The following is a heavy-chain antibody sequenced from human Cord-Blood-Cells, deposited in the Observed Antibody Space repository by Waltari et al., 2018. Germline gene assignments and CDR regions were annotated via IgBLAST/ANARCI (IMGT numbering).Heavy chain of an antibody. CDR3: ARQRVRGWWFDY. CDR1: GGSISSSSYY. J-gene: IGHJ4*02. D-gene: IGHD2-8*02. CDR2: IYYSGST. Sequence: QLQLQESGPGLVKPSETLSLTCTVSGGSISSSSYYWGWIRQPPGKGLEWIGSIYYSGSTYYNPSLKSRVTISVDTSKNQFSLKLSSVTAADTAVYYFARQRVRGWWFDYWGQGTLVTVSS. V-gene: IGHV4-39*07.